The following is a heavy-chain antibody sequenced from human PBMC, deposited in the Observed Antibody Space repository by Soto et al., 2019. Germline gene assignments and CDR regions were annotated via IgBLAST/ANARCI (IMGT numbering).Heavy chain of an antibody. Sequence: GGTLRLSCAASGFTFSDYFLTWIRQAPGKGLEWVSYLSSSGRDIYYADSFKGRFTSSRDNARNPLYLQMNSLRAEDTAVCYCARDLFYGMYVWGQGTTVTVSS. CDR1: GFTFSDYF. CDR2: LSSSGRDI. CDR3: ARDLFYGMYV. V-gene: IGHV3-11*04. J-gene: IGHJ6*02.